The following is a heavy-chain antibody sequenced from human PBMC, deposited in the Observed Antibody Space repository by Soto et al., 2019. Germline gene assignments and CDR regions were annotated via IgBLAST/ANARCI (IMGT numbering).Heavy chain of an antibody. CDR2: ISGSGGST. Sequence: PGGSLRLSCAASGFTFSSYAMSWVRQAPGKGLEWVSAISGSGGSTYYAVSVQGRFTISRDNSKNTVYLQMNSLRGEDTAMYYCARLGPYGSESYSFRYNWFDPWGQGTLVTVSS. V-gene: IGHV3-23*01. J-gene: IGHJ5*02. D-gene: IGHD3-10*01. CDR3: ARLGPYGSESYSFRYNWFDP. CDR1: GFTFSSYA.